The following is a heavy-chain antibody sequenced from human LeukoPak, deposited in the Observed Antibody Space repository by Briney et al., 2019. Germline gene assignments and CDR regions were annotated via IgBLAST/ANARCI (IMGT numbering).Heavy chain of an antibody. CDR1: GFTVSSNY. CDR2: IYSGGST. Sequence: GGSLRLSCAASGFTVSSNYMSWVRQAPGKGLEWVSVIYSGGSTYYADSVKGRFTISRDNSKNTLYLQMNSLRVEDTAVYYCARARGNTYGYFEYWGQGTLVTVSS. D-gene: IGHD5-18*01. J-gene: IGHJ4*02. V-gene: IGHV3-66*01. CDR3: ARARGNTYGYFEY.